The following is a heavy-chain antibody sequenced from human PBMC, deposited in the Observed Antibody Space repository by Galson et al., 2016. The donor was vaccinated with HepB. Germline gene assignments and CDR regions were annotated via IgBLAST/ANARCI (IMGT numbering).Heavy chain of an antibody. CDR1: AFTFSSYW. CDR3: AKGSLWGSAALYGMDV. V-gene: IGHV3-7*05. Sequence: SLRLSCAASAFTFSSYWMTWVRQAPGKGLEWVANRKEDGSEKYYVDSVMGRFTISRDNAKSSLYLQMNSLRAEDTAVYYCAKGSLWGSAALYGMDVWGQGTTVTVSS. D-gene: IGHD7-27*01. CDR2: RKEDGSEK. J-gene: IGHJ6*01.